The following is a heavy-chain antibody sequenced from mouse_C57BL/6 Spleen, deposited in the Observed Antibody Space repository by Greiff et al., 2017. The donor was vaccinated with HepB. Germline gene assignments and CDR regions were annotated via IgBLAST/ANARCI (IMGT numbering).Heavy chain of an antibody. J-gene: IGHJ1*03. D-gene: IGHD1-1*01. CDR3: ASRLRSGYFDV. V-gene: IGHV5-17*01. CDR1: GFTFSDYG. Sequence: EVKLVESGGGLVKPGGSLKLSCAASGFTFSDYGMHWVRQAPEKGLEWVAYISSGSSTIYYADTVKGRFTISRDNAKNTLFRQMTSLRSEDTAMYYCASRLRSGYFDVWGTGTTVTVSS. CDR2: ISSGSSTI.